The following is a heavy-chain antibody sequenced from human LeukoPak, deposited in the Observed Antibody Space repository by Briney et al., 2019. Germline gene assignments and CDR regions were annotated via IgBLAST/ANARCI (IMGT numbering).Heavy chain of an antibody. V-gene: IGHV3-74*01. CDR3: AKDSSGWYFYYYGMDV. CDR1: KFTFSNYY. D-gene: IGHD6-19*01. J-gene: IGHJ6*02. Sequence: GGSLRLSCAASKFTFSNYYMHWVRQAPGKGLVWVSRINSDGSTINYADSVKGRFTISRDNSKNTLYLQMNSLRAEDTAVYYCAKDSSGWYFYYYGMDVWGQGTTVTVSS. CDR2: INSDGSTI.